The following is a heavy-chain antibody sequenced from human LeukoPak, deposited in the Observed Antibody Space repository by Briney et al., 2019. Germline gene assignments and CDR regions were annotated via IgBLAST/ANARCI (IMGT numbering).Heavy chain of an antibody. J-gene: IGHJ4*02. CDR2: IYYSGST. CDR3: ARQVGRNYDY. CDR1: GGSISSGGYY. Sequence: SETLSLTCTVSGGSISSGGYYWNWIRQHPGKGLEWIGYIYYSGSTYYNPSLKSRVTISVDTSKNQFSLKLSSVTAADTAVYYCARQVGRNYDYWGQGTLVTVSS. D-gene: IGHD3-10*01. V-gene: IGHV4-31*03.